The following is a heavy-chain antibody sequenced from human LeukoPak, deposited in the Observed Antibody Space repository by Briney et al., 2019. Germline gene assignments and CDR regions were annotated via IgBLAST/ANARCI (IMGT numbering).Heavy chain of an antibody. Sequence: SETLSLTCAVYGGSFSGYYWSWIRQPPGKGLEWIGEINHSGSTNYNPSLKSRVTISVDTSKNQFSLKLSSVTAADTAVYYCARHMRHYYDSSGYVNWFDPWGQGTLVTVSS. J-gene: IGHJ5*02. V-gene: IGHV4-34*01. CDR3: ARHMRHYYDSSGYVNWFDP. CDR1: GGSFSGYY. D-gene: IGHD3-22*01. CDR2: INHSGST.